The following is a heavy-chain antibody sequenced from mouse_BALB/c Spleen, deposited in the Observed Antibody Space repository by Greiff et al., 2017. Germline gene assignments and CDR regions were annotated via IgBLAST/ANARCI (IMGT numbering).Heavy chain of an antibody. D-gene: IGHD1-1*01. Sequence: EVKLQESGPGLVKPSQSLSLTCTVTGYSITSDYAWNWIRQFPGNKLEWMGYISYSGSTSYNPSLKSRISITRDTSKNQFFLQLNSVTTEDTATYNCARGSSYVDWYFDVWGAGTTVTVSS. CDR2: ISYSGST. V-gene: IGHV3-2*02. J-gene: IGHJ1*01. CDR1: GYSITSDYA. CDR3: ARGSSYVDWYFDV.